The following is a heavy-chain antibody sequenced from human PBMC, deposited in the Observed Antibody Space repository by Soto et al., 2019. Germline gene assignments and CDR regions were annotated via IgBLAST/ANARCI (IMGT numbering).Heavy chain of an antibody. Sequence: EGQLVESGGGLVKPGGSLRLSCAASGFTFSSYSMNWVRQAPGKGLEWVSSISSSSSYIYYADSVKGRFTISRDNAKNSRYLQMNSLRAEDTALYYCATLPDYGGHGGWFDPWGQGTLVTVSS. CDR3: ATLPDYGGHGGWFDP. CDR1: GFTFSSYS. D-gene: IGHD3-10*01. V-gene: IGHV3-21*01. J-gene: IGHJ5*02. CDR2: ISSSSSYI.